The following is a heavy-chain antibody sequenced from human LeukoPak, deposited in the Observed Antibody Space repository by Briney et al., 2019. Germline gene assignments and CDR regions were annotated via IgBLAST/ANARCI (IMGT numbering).Heavy chain of an antibody. CDR3: ATLSIAARPSVNWFDP. D-gene: IGHD6-6*01. CDR2: INHSGST. V-gene: IGHV4-34*01. J-gene: IGHJ5*02. Sequence: SETLSLTCAVYGGSFSGYYWSWIRQPPGKGLEWIGEINHSGSTNYNPSLKSRVTISVDTSKNQFSLKLSSVTAADTAVYYCATLSIAARPSVNWFDPWGQGTLVTVSS. CDR1: GGSFSGYY.